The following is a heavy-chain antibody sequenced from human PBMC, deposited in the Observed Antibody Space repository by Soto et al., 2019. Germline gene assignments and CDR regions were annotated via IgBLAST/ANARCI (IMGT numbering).Heavy chain of an antibody. J-gene: IGHJ6*02. CDR3: AKDFGGTLVILYYYSGMDV. D-gene: IGHD3-10*01. Sequence: GGSLRLSCAASGFTFSSYGMHWVRQAPGKGLEWVAVISYDGSNKYYADSVKGRFTISRDNSKNTLYLQMNSLRAEDTAVYYCAKDFGGTLVILYYYSGMDVWGQGTTVTVSS. V-gene: IGHV3-30*18. CDR2: ISYDGSNK. CDR1: GFTFSSYG.